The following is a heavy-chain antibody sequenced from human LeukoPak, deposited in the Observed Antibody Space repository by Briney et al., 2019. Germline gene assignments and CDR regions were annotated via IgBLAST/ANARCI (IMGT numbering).Heavy chain of an antibody. CDR2: IKQDGSEK. V-gene: IGHV3-7*04. CDR3: ARDLRGKGDAFDI. Sequence: PGGSLRLSCAASGFTLSWYWMSWVRQAPGKGLEWVANIKQDGSEKYYVDSVKGRFTISRDNAKNSLSLQMNSLRAEDTAVYYCARDLRGKGDAFDIWGQGTMVTVSS. J-gene: IGHJ3*02. CDR1: GFTLSWYW.